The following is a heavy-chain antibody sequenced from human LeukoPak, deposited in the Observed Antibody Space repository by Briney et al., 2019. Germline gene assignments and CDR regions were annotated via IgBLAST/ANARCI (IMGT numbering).Heavy chain of an antibody. Sequence: GGSLRLSCAASGFTFSSYDMHWVRQATGKGLEWVSAIGTAGDTYYPGSVKGRFTISRENAKNSLYLQMNSLRPGDTAVYYCARGKTFGGVVDVWGKGTTVTVSS. D-gene: IGHD3-16*01. CDR2: IGTAGDT. CDR1: GFTFSSYD. J-gene: IGHJ6*04. CDR3: ARGKTFGGVVDV. V-gene: IGHV3-13*01.